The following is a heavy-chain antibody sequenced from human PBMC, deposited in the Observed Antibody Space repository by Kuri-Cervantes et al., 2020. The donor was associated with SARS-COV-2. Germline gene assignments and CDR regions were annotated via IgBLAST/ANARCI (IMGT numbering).Heavy chain of an antibody. CDR2: INPNSGGT. V-gene: IGHV1-2*02. J-gene: IGHJ4*02. D-gene: IGHD1-26*01. CDR3: ARDSLLSGSYHFDY. Sequence: ASVKVSCKASGYTFTSYDINWVRQATGQGLEWMGWINPNSGGTNYAQKFQGRVTMTRDTSISTAYMELSRLRSDDTAVYYCARDSLLSGSYHFDYWGQGTLVTVSS. CDR1: GYTFTSYD.